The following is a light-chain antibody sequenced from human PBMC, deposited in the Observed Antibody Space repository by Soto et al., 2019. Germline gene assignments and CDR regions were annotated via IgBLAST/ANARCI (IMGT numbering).Light chain of an antibody. CDR2: GIS. CDR1: QSVSSY. Sequence: IVMTQSPATLFVSPGERATLSCRASQSVSSYLAWYQHKPGQAPRLLISGISRRAPGIPDRFSGDGSGTDFTLTISRLEPEDYAVYYCHQYDGSPITFGQGTRLEIK. V-gene: IGKV3-20*01. J-gene: IGKJ5*01. CDR3: HQYDGSPIT.